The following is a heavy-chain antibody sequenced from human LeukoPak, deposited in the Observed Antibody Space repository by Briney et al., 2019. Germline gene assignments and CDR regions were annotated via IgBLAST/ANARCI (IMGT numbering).Heavy chain of an antibody. J-gene: IGHJ4*02. CDR2: ISGSGGST. D-gene: IGHD3-22*01. Sequence: GGSLRLSCAAFGFTFSSYAMSWVRQAPGKGLEWVSAISGSGGSTYYADSVKGRFTISRDNSKNTLYLQMNSLRAEDTAVYYCAITYDSSGYPQPDFDYWGQGTLVTVSS. V-gene: IGHV3-23*01. CDR1: GFTFSSYA. CDR3: AITYDSSGYPQPDFDY.